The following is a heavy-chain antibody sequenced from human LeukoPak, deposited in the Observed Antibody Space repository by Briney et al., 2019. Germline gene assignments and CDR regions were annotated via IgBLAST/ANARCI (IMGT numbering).Heavy chain of an antibody. CDR3: ARRLGYTYGRGYWYFDL. V-gene: IGHV2-5*02. Sequence: SGPTLVNPTQTLTLTCTFSGFSLSTGGVGVGWIRQPPGKALEWLAFIYWDDDKRYSPSLRSRLTITKDTSKNQVVLTMTNMDPVDTATYYCARRLGYTYGRGYWYFDLWGRGTLVTVSS. CDR1: GFSLSTGGVG. CDR2: IYWDDDK. J-gene: IGHJ2*01. D-gene: IGHD5-18*01.